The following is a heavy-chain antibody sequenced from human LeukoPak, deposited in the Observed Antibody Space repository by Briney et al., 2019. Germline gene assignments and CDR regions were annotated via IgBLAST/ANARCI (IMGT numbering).Heavy chain of an antibody. Sequence: GGSLRLSCAASGFTFSSYAMSWVRQAPGKGLEWVSAISGSGDSTYYADSVKGRFTISRDNSKNTLSLQMNSLRAEDTAVYYCAKGQPDYSDYRYFFDYWGQGILVTVSS. D-gene: IGHD4-11*01. V-gene: IGHV3-23*01. J-gene: IGHJ4*02. CDR1: GFTFSSYA. CDR3: AKGQPDYSDYRYFFDY. CDR2: ISGSGDST.